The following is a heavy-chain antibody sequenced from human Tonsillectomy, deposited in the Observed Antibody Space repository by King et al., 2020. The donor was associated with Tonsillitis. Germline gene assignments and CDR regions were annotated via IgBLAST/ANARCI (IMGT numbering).Heavy chain of an antibody. CDR3: ARGQGSGAYDYYYYYMDV. Sequence: VQLQESGPGLVKPSGTLSLTCAVSGCSISSNNWWSWVRQPPGKGLEWIGEIYHSGTTNSNPSHKSRVTISVDNSKNQFSLKLSPVTAADTAVYYCARGQGSGAYDYYYYYMDVWGKGTTVTVSS. CDR2: IYHSGTT. J-gene: IGHJ6*03. CDR1: GCSISSNNW. V-gene: IGHV4-4*02. D-gene: IGHD5-12*01.